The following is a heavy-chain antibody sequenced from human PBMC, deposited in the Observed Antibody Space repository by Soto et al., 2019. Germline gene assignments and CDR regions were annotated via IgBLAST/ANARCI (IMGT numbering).Heavy chain of an antibody. J-gene: IGHJ4*02. CDR2: ISGSGGST. Sequence: ETLSLTCAVSGGSISTGDYSWSWVRHAPGKGLEWVSAISGSGGSTYYADSVKGRFTISRDNSKNTLYLQMNSLRAEDTAVYYCAKEGITMIVVVPYYFDYWGQGTLVTVSS. V-gene: IGHV3-23*01. CDR3: AKEGITMIVVVPYYFDY. CDR1: GGSISTGDYS. D-gene: IGHD3-22*01.